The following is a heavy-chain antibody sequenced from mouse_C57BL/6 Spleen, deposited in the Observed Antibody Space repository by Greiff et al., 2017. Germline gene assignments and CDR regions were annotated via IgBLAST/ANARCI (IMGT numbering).Heavy chain of an antibody. J-gene: IGHJ3*01. D-gene: IGHD2-4*01. CDR3: ARDYDYFFAY. CDR1: GFTFSSYA. V-gene: IGHV5-4*01. Sequence: EVQGVESGGGLVKPGGSLKLSCAASGFTFSSYAMSWVRQTPEKRLEWVATISDGGSYTYYPDNVKGRFTISRDNAKNNLYLQMSHLKSEDTAMYYCARDYDYFFAYWGQGTLVTVSA. CDR2: ISDGGSYT.